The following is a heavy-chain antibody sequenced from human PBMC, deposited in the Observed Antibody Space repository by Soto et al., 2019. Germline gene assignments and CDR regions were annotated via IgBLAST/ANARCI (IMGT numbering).Heavy chain of an antibody. CDR1: GYTFSNYG. CDR2: ISYYNGKT. Sequence: VKVSCKASGYTFSNYGLCWVRQAPGQGLEWMGWISYYNGKTYYTQKLQDRVTMTTETSTSTAYVELRGLTSEDTAVYYCARASLGTMHGVVNYYGMDVWGQGTTVTVSS. V-gene: IGHV1-18*01. CDR3: ARASLGTMHGVVNYYGMDV. D-gene: IGHD3-3*01. J-gene: IGHJ6*02.